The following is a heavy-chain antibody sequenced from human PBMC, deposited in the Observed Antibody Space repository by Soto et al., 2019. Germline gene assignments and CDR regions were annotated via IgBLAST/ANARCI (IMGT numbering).Heavy chain of an antibody. CDR1: GFTVSSNY. V-gene: IGHV3-66*01. CDR3: ARVPAAGIFDY. J-gene: IGHJ4*02. Sequence: EVQLVESGGGLVQPGGSLRLSCAASGFTVSSNYMSWVRQAPGKGLGWVSVIYSGGSTYYADSVKGRFTISRDNSKNTLYLQMNSLRAEDTAVYYCARVPAAGIFDYWGQGTLVTVSS. D-gene: IGHD6-13*01. CDR2: IYSGGST.